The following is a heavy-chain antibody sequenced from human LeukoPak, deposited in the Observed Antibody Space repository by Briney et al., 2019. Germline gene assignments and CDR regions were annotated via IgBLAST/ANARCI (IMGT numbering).Heavy chain of an antibody. CDR1: GGSISSYY. J-gene: IGHJ4*02. V-gene: IGHV4-59*01. CDR3: ARESHYYDSSGYYRY. Sequence: PSETLSLTCTVSGGSISSYYWSWIRQPPGKGLEWIGYIYYSGSTNYNPSLKSRVTTSVDTSKNQFSLKLSSVTAADTAVYYCARESHYYDSSGYYRYWGQGTLVTVSS. CDR2: IYYSGST. D-gene: IGHD3-22*01.